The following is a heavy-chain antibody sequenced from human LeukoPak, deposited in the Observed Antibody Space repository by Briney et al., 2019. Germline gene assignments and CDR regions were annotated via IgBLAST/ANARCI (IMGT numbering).Heavy chain of an antibody. J-gene: IGHJ4*02. V-gene: IGHV3-53*01. CDR1: ALTVRSHY. CDR2: VYSDGST. Sequence: RGSLRLSCAASALTVRSHYMSWVRQAPGKGLEWVSLVYSDGSTYYADSVKGRFTISRDNSKNTLYLQMNSLRAEDTAVYYCARALYYFDYWGQGTLVTVSS. CDR3: ARALYYFDY.